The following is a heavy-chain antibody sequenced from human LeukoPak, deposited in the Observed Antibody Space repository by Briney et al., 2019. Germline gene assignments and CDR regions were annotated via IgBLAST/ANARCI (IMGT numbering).Heavy chain of an antibody. J-gene: IGHJ5*02. D-gene: IGHD6-13*01. Sequence: GGSLRLSCAASGFTFNKHWMSWVRQSPGKGLEWVANIKEDGSAKYYVDSVKGRFTISRDNAKNSLYLQMNSLRAEDTAVYYCARDNRYSIFNWFDPWGQGTLVTVSS. V-gene: IGHV3-7*01. CDR1: GFTFNKHW. CDR2: IKEDGSAK. CDR3: ARDNRYSIFNWFDP.